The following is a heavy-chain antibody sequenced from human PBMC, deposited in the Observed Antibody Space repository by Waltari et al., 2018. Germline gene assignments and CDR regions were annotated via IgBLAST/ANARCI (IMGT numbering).Heavy chain of an antibody. Sequence: QLRLQESGPGLVKPSETLSLTCTVSGGPISSGGYYWGWIRQSPGKGLEWIGSIYYSGSTYYNPTLESRVTISGDTSKNEFSLKLSSVTAADTAVYYCARHWKRSGYRFDPWGQGTLVTVSS. V-gene: IGHV4-39*01. CDR3: ARHWKRSGYRFDP. D-gene: IGHD5-12*01. CDR1: GGPISSGGYY. J-gene: IGHJ5*02. CDR2: IYYSGST.